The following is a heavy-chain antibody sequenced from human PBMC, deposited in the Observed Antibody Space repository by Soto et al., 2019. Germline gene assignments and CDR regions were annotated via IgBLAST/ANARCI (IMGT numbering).Heavy chain of an antibody. CDR1: GYNFSSYD. Sequence: QVQLVQSGAEVKKTGASVKVFCTFSGYNFSSYDINWVRQATGQGLEWMGWMNPNSGNTGYAQKFQGRVTMTRNTSITTAYMELSSLSSEDTAVYYCARGLTYCSATSCYAVDFWGQGTPVTVSS. J-gene: IGHJ4*02. CDR3: ARGLTYCSATSCYAVDF. D-gene: IGHD2-2*01. CDR2: MNPNSGNT. V-gene: IGHV1-8*01.